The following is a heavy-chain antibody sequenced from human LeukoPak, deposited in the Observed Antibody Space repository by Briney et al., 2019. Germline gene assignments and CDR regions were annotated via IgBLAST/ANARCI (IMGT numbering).Heavy chain of an antibody. CDR2: ISAYNGNT. Sequence: ASVKVSCKASGYTFTSYGISWVRQAPGQGLEWMGWISAYNGNTNYAQKLQGRVTMTTDTSTSTAYMELRSLRSDDTAVYYCASGCCSSTSCKYYYYGMDVWGQGTTVTVSS. V-gene: IGHV1-18*01. J-gene: IGHJ6*02. D-gene: IGHD2-2*01. CDR3: ASGCCSSTSCKYYYYGMDV. CDR1: GYTFTSYG.